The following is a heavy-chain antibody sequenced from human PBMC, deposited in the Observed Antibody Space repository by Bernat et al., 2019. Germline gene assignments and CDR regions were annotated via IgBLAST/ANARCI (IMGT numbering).Heavy chain of an antibody. D-gene: IGHD1-26*01. CDR2: INHSGST. J-gene: IGHJ5*02. V-gene: IGHV4-34*01. CDR3: ARILGATSQT. CDR1: GGSFSGYY. Sequence: QVQLQQWGAGLLKPSETLSLTCAVYGGSFSGYYWSWIRQPPGKGLEWIGEINHSGSTSYNPSLKSRVTISVDTSKNQFSLKLSSVTAADTAVYYCARILGATSQTWGQGTLVTVSS.